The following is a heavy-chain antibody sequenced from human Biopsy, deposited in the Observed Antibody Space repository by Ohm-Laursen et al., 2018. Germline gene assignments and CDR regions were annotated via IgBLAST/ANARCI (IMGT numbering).Heavy chain of an antibody. V-gene: IGHV3-23*01. J-gene: IGHJ6*02. Sequence: SLRLSCTAPGFPFSNYAMTWVRQAPGKGLEWVSCSSGSGNSTFYADSVKGRFAVSRDNSKNTLYLQMNSLRAEDTALYYCAKDRWERNLHYGGGVDLWGQGTTVTVSS. CDR3: AKDRWERNLHYGGGVDL. CDR2: SSGSGNST. D-gene: IGHD4-17*01. CDR1: GFPFSNYA.